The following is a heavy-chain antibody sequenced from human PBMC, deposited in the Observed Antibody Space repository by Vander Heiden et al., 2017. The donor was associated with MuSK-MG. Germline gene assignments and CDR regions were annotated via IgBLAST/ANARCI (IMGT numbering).Heavy chain of an antibody. J-gene: IGHJ4*02. CDR3: ATTRDRRFDF. V-gene: IGHV4-31*02. CDR1: SISSGGYY. Sequence: SISSGGYYWSWIRQHPGKGLEWIGYISYSGSTYDTPSLKSRITISVDTSKNQFSLKLTSVTAADTAVYYCATTRDRRFDFWGQGPLVTVSS. CDR2: ISYSGST.